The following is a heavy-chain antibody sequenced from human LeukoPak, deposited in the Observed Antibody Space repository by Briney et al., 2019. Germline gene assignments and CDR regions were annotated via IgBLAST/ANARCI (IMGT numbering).Heavy chain of an antibody. CDR2: IIPIFGTA. Sequence: GASVKVSCKASGGTFSSYAISWVRQAPGQGLEWMGGIIPIFGTANYAQKFQGRVTITADESTSTAYMELSSLRSEDTAVYYCARDRVYYGSGSPPHYNWFDPWGQGTLVTVSS. V-gene: IGHV1-69*13. D-gene: IGHD3-10*01. J-gene: IGHJ5*02. CDR1: GGTFSSYA. CDR3: ARDRVYYGSGSPPHYNWFDP.